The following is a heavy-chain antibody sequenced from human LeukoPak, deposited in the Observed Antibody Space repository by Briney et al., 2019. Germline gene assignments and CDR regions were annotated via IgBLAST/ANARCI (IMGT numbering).Heavy chain of an antibody. CDR2: ISYDGSNK. CDR3: TKGAAGYDIP. V-gene: IGHV3-30-3*01. J-gene: IGHJ4*02. Sequence: GGSLRLSCSASGFTFSSYAMHWVRQAPGKGLEWVAVISYDGSNKYYADSVKGRFTISRDNSKNTAYLQMNSLKTEDTAVYYCTKGAAGYDIPWGQGTLVTVSS. D-gene: IGHD3-9*01. CDR1: GFTFSSYA.